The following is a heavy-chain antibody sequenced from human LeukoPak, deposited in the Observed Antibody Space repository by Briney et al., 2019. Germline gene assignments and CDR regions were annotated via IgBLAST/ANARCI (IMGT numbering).Heavy chain of an antibody. CDR2: MNPNGGNT. Sequence: ASVKVSCKASGDMFTGYYMHWVRQATGQGLEWMGWMNPNGGNTGYAQKFQGRVTMTRNTSISTAYMELSSLRSEDTAVYYCARWLQYLDAFDIWGQGTMVTVSS. J-gene: IGHJ3*02. V-gene: IGHV1-8*02. D-gene: IGHD5-12*01. CDR1: GDMFTGYY. CDR3: ARWLQYLDAFDI.